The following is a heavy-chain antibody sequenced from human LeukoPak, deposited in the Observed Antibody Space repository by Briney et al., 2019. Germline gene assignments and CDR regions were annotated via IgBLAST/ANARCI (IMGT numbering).Heavy chain of an antibody. Sequence: SETLSLTCAVYGGSFSGYYWSWIRQPPGKGLEWIGEINHSGSTNYNPSLKSRVTISVDTSKNQFSLKLSSVTAADTAVYYCAREGGGPIVGATGYYFDYWGQGTLVTVSS. D-gene: IGHD1-26*01. CDR2: INHSGST. CDR3: AREGGGPIVGATGYYFDY. J-gene: IGHJ4*02. CDR1: GGSFSGYY. V-gene: IGHV4-34*01.